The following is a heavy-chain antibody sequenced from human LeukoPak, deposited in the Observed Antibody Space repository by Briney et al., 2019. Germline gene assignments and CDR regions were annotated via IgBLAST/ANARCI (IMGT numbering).Heavy chain of an antibody. J-gene: IGHJ3*02. D-gene: IGHD3-22*01. CDR2: ISAYNGNT. CDR1: GNTFTSYG. V-gene: IGHV1-18*01. CDR3: ARDSYYYDSTGSDAFDI. Sequence: ASVKVSCKASGNTFTSYGISWVRQAPGQGLEWMGWISAYNGNTNYAQKLQGRVTMTTDTSTSTAYMELRSLRSDDTAVYYCARDSYYYDSTGSDAFDIWGQGTMVTVSS.